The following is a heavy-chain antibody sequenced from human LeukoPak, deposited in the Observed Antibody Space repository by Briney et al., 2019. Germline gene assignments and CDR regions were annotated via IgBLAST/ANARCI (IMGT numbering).Heavy chain of an antibody. CDR2: IIPIFDTT. D-gene: IGHD4-23*01. J-gene: IGHJ4*02. CDR3: ARLPVVKSRRYFDY. Sequence: ASVKVSCKASGGTFSSYAISWVRQAPGQGLEWMGGIIPIFDTTNYAQKFQGRVTITADKSTSTAYMELSSLRSDDTAVYYCARLPVVKSRRYFDYWGQGTLVTVSS. V-gene: IGHV1-69*06. CDR1: GGTFSSYA.